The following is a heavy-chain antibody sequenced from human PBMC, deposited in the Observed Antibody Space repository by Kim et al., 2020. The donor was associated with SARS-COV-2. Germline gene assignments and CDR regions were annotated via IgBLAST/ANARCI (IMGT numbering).Heavy chain of an antibody. J-gene: IGHJ4*02. CDR3: AKGGYRFDY. CDR2: IWYDGSNK. CDR1: GFTFSSYA. Sequence: GGSLRLSCAASGFTFSSYAMHWVRQAPGKGLEWVAVIWYDGSNKYYADSVKGRFTISRDNSKNTLYLQMNSLRAEDTAVYYCAKGGYRFDYWGQGTLVTVSS. V-gene: IGHV3-33*06. D-gene: IGHD1-1*01.